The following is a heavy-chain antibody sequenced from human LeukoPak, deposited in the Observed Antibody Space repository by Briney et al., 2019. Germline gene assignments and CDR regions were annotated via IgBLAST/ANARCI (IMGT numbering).Heavy chain of an antibody. V-gene: IGHV3-66*01. CDR2: IYSGGST. CDR3: ARCHYYYGMDI. D-gene: IGHD5/OR15-5a*01. Sequence: PGGSLRLSCAASGFTVSSNYMSWVRQAPGKGLEWVSVIYSGGSTYYADSVKGRFTISRDNSKNTLYLQMNSLRAEDTAVYYCARCHYYYGMDIWGQGTTVTVSS. J-gene: IGHJ6*02. CDR1: GFTVSSNY.